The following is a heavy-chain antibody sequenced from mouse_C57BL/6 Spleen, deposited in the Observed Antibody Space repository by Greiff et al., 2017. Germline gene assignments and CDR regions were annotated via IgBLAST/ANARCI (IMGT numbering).Heavy chain of an antibody. CDR3: ASPSTTVVANYYAMDY. V-gene: IGHV1-64*01. CDR2: IHPNSGST. CDR1: GYTFTSYW. J-gene: IGHJ4*01. Sequence: QVQLQQPGAELVKPGASVKLSCKASGYTFTSYWMHWVKQRPGQGLEWIGMIHPNSGSTNYNEKFKSKATLTVDKSSSTAYMQLSSLTSEDSAVYYGASPSTTVVANYYAMDYWGQGTSVTVAS. D-gene: IGHD1-1*01.